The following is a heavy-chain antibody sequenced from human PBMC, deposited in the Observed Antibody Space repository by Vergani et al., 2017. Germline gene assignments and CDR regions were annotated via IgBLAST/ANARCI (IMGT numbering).Heavy chain of an antibody. CDR3: ASCSGGSSNTSNNWFDP. V-gene: IGHV4-34*01. CDR2: IYHSGST. Sequence: QVQLQQWGAGLLKPSETLSLTCAVYGGSFSGYYWGWIRQPPGKGLEWIGSIYHSGSTYYNPSLKSRVTISVDTSKNQFSLKLSSVTAADTAVYYCASCSGGSSNTSNNWFDPWGQGTLVTVSS. J-gene: IGHJ5*02. D-gene: IGHD2-15*01. CDR1: GGSFSGYY.